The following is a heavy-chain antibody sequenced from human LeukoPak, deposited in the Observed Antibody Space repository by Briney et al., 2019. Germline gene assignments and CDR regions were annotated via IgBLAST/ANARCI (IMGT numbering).Heavy chain of an antibody. V-gene: IGHV4-59*12. CDR2: IYYSGST. D-gene: IGHD4-17*01. CDR3: ARDPFDYDFADDVGGSDYYGLDV. CDR1: GGSISSYY. Sequence: SETLSLTCTVSGGSISSYYWSWIRQPPGKGLEWIGYIYYSGSTYYNPSLKSRVTISVDTSKNQFSLKLSSVTAADTAVYYCARDPFDYDFADDVGGSDYYGLDVWGQGTTVTVSS. J-gene: IGHJ6*02.